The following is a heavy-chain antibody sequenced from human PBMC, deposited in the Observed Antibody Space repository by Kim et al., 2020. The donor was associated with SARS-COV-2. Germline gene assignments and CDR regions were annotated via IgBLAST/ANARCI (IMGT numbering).Heavy chain of an antibody. Sequence: GGSLRLSCAASGFTFSSYAMHWVRQAPGKGLEWVAVISYDGSNKYYADSVKGRFTISRDNSKNTLYLQMNSLRAEDTAVYYCQSLEYSSSSGTWGDYWGQGTLVTVSS. V-gene: IGHV3-30-3*01. D-gene: IGHD6-6*01. J-gene: IGHJ4*02. CDR1: GFTFSSYA. CDR3: QSLEYSSSSGTWGDY. CDR2: ISYDGSNK.